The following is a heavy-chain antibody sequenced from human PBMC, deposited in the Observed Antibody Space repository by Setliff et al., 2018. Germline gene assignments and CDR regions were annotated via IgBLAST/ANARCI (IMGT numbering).Heavy chain of an antibody. CDR1: GGSISPYF. J-gene: IGHJ6*02. V-gene: IGHV4-59*01. CDR2: IYHNGNT. CDR3: ARDRTAYSYGLDV. D-gene: IGHD5-18*01. Sequence: PSETLSLTCTVSGGSISPYFWSWIRQPPGKGLEWIGYIYHNGNTNFNPSLKTRVSMSVDTSKNQIALNLKSGTAADTAVYYCARDRTAYSYGLDVWGQGTTVTVSS.